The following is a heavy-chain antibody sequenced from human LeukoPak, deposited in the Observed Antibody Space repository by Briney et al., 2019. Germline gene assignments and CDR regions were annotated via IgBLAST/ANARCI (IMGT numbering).Heavy chain of an antibody. D-gene: IGHD4/OR15-4a*01. J-gene: IGHJ5*02. CDR2: IYYSGST. CDR1: GGSISSYY. Sequence: SETLSLTCTVSGGSISSYYWSWIRQPPGKGLEGIGYIYYSGSTNYNPSLKSRVTISVDTSKNQLSLKLSSVTAADTAVYYCARDITSGYGAFDPWGQGTLVTVSS. CDR3: ARDITSGYGAFDP. V-gene: IGHV4-59*01.